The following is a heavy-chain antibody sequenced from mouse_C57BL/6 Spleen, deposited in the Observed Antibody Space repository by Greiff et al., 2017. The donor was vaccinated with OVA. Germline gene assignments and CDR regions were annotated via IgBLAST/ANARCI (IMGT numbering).Heavy chain of an antibody. D-gene: IGHD4-1*01. Sequence: QVQLQQPGAELVKPGASVKLSCKASGYTFTSYWMHWVKQRPGQGLEWIGMIHPNSGSTNYNEKFKSKATLTVDKTSSTAYMQVSSLTSEDSAVYDCATLTGRYYFDYWGQGTTLTVSS. J-gene: IGHJ2*01. CDR3: ATLTGRYYFDY. V-gene: IGHV1-64*01. CDR2: IHPNSGST. CDR1: GYTFTSYW.